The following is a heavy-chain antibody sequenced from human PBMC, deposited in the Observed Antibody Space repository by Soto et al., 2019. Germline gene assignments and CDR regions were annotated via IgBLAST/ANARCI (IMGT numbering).Heavy chain of an antibody. Sequence: GGSLRLSCAASGFTLTHYPMAWVRQAPGKGLEWVSSISETGGSIYYAASVKGRFTISRDKSNNTLFLQMNSLRAEDTAIYYCARYLFPSGTYPLRYWGQGTLVTVSS. D-gene: IGHD3-10*01. V-gene: IGHV3-23*01. CDR3: ARYLFPSGTYPLRY. CDR2: ISETGGSI. CDR1: GFTLTHYP. J-gene: IGHJ4*02.